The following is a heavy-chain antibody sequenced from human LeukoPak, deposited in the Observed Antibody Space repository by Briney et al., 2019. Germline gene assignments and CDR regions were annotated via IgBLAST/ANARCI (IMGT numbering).Heavy chain of an antibody. CDR1: GFTFSSYA. D-gene: IGHD5-24*01. Sequence: PGGSLRLSCAASGFTFSSYAMHWVRQAPGKGLEWVAVISYDGSNKYYADSVKGRFTISRDNSKNTLYLQMNSLRAEDTAVYYCARDHDRRDGYNLFDYWGQGTLVTVSS. V-gene: IGHV3-30*04. J-gene: IGHJ4*02. CDR2: ISYDGSNK. CDR3: ARDHDRRDGYNLFDY.